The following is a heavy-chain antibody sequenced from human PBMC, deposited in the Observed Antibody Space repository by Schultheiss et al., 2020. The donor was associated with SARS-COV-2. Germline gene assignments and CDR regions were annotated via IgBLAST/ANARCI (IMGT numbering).Heavy chain of an antibody. CDR3: ARENSSMGAFDI. Sequence: GESLKISCAASGFTFSSYAMSWVRQAPGKGLEWVSAISGSGGSTYYADSVKGRFTISRDNSKNTLYLQMNSLRAEDTAVYYCARENSSMGAFDIWGQGTMVTVSS. V-gene: IGHV3-23*01. CDR2: ISGSGGST. CDR1: GFTFSSYA. J-gene: IGHJ3*02. D-gene: IGHD6-13*01.